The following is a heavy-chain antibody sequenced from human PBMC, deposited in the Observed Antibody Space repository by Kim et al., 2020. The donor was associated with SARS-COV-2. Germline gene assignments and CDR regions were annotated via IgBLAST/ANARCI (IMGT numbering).Heavy chain of an antibody. J-gene: IGHJ4*02. V-gene: IGHV3-23*03. CDR3: ALGRQWLGTDPHKFEY. D-gene: IGHD6-19*01. CDR2: IYSGGSST. CDR1: GFTFSNYA. Sequence: GGSLRLSCAASGFTFSNYAMSWVRQAPGKGLEWVSVIYSGGSSTYYADSVKGRFTISRDNSKNTLYLQMNSLRAEDTAVYYCALGRQWLGTDPHKFEYWGQGTLVTVSS.